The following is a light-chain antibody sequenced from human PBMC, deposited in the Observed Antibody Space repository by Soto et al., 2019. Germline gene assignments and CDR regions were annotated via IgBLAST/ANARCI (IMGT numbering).Light chain of an antibody. CDR2: DAS. V-gene: IGKV3-11*01. CDR1: QSVSSF. Sequence: EIVLTRSPATLSLSPGERATLSCRASQSVSSFLAWFQQKPGQAPRLLIYDASNRATGIPARFSGSGSGTDFTLTISSLEPEDFAVYYCQQRSNWPQLTFGGGTKVEIE. CDR3: QQRSNWPQLT. J-gene: IGKJ4*01.